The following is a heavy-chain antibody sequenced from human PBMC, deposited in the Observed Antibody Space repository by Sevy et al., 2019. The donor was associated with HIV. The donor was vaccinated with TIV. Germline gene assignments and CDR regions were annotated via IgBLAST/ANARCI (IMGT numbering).Heavy chain of an antibody. CDR1: GGTFSSYA. D-gene: IGHD3-22*01. CDR2: IIPIFGTA. CDR3: ARVWNSDYYDSSGPNWFDT. J-gene: IGHJ5*02. V-gene: IGHV1-69*05. Sequence: ASVKVSCKASGGTFSSYAISWVRQAPGQGLEWMGGIIPIFGTANYAQKFQGSVTMTRDTSISTAYMELSRLRSGDTAVYFCARVWNSDYYDSSGPNWFDTWGQGTLVTVSS.